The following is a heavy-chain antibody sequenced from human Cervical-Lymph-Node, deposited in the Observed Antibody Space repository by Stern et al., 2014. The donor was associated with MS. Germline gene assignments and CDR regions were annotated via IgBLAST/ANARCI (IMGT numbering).Heavy chain of an antibody. CDR3: AGERRYGDNYDKAFDF. Sequence: VQLVESGAEVEKPGASVKVSCKASGFTRNAYYMHWVRQVPAQGPEWIGGINPDSGNTKYMQKFQGRVTVTWDTSITTAYMELSRLRSDDTAIYYCAGERRYGDNYDKAFDFWGQGTLVTVSS. CDR1: GFTRNAYY. D-gene: IGHD5-24*01. V-gene: IGHV1-2*02. J-gene: IGHJ4*02. CDR2: INPDSGNT.